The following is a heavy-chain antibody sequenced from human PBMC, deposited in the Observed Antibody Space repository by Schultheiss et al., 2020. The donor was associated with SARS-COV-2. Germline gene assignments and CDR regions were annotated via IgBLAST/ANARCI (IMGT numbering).Heavy chain of an antibody. D-gene: IGHD2-2*01. CDR3: ASMLGYCSSTSCYGGPTLNYYYYGMDV. CDR1: GFMFSMYS. CDR2: IDSSSMTI. J-gene: IGHJ6*02. Sequence: GGSLRLSCAASGFMFSMYSINWVRQAPGKGLEWISYIDSSSMTIYYADSVKGRFTISRDNAKNSLYLQMNSLRDDDTAVYYCASMLGYCSSTSCYGGPTLNYYYYGMDVWGQGTTVTGLL. V-gene: IGHV3-48*02.